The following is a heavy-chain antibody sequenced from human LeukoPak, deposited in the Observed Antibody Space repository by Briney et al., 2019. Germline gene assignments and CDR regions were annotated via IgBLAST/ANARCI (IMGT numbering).Heavy chain of an antibody. J-gene: IGHJ4*02. CDR1: GDSIITISHY. CDR3: AKLSSSYWYFDY. Sequence: SETLPLTCTVSGDSIITISHYWAWIRQAPGKRLEWIGTVYYSGYTYYNPSLRTRLTMSIDTSQNQFSLRLSSVTAADTSIYYCAKLSSSYWYFDYWGQGALVAVSS. CDR2: VYYSGYT. V-gene: IGHV4-39*01. D-gene: IGHD2-15*01.